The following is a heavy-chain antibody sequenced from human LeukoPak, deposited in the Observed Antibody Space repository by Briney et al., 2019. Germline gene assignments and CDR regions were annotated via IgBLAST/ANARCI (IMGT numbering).Heavy chain of an antibody. V-gene: IGHV1-69*13. CDR2: IIPIFGTA. D-gene: IGHD6-19*01. J-gene: IGHJ4*02. Sequence: SVKVSCKASGGTFSSYAISWVRQAPGQGLEWMGGIIPIFGTANYAQKFQGRVTITADESTSTAYMELSSLRSEDTAVYYCARLPYSSGWPFDYWGQGTLVTVSS. CDR1: GGTFSSYA. CDR3: ARLPYSSGWPFDY.